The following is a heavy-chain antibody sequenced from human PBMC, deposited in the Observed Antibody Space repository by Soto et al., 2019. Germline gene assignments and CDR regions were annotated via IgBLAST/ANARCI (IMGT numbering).Heavy chain of an antibody. V-gene: IGHV2-5*02. CDR3: AHSRGDAYGYAPACFAP. Sequence: QITLKESGPTLVKPTPTLTLTCTFSGFSLSTRGVGVGWIRQPPGKALEWLALIYWDGQKRYSPSLRSRITITKDPAKSLVVLTRAYMYPVATATYYCAHSRGDAYGYAPACFAPWGQGTLVTVSS. CDR2: IYWDGQK. D-gene: IGHD5-12*01. CDR1: GFSLSTRGVG. J-gene: IGHJ5*02.